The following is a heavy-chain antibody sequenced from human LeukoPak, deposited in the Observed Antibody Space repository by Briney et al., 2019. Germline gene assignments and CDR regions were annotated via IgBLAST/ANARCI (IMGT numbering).Heavy chain of an antibody. J-gene: IGHJ6*02. CDR3: AKDIEGAGTYYPRSGMDV. CDR2: ITWNSGRV. Sequence: PGGSLRLPCAPSGYTFHDYYVHWLRHARGKGLEWLSDITWNSGRVGYAESVKGRFTISRDNAKNSLYLQMNSLRAEDTALYYCAKDIEGAGTYYPRSGMDVWGQGTTVTVSS. CDR1: GYTFHDYY. D-gene: IGHD3-10*01. V-gene: IGHV3-9*01.